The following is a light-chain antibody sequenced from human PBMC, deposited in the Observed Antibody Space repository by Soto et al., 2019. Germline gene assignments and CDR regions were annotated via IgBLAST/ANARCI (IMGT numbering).Light chain of an antibody. Sequence: EILLTQSPGTLSLSPGERATLSCRASQSVPKNFLSWYQQEPGQAPRLLIYGPSSRATRIPDRFSGSGSGTDFTLTISRLEPEEFAVYYCHQYATSPQTFGQGTKVEIK. CDR1: QSVPKNF. CDR3: HQYATSPQT. CDR2: GPS. J-gene: IGKJ1*01. V-gene: IGKV3-20*01.